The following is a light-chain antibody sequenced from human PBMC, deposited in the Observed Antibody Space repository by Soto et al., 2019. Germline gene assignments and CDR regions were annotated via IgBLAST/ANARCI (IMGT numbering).Light chain of an antibody. V-gene: IGLV2-8*01. CDR1: SSYVGGYNY. CDR3: TSYAGSHTYV. J-gene: IGLJ1*01. CDR2: EVT. Sequence: QSVLTQPPSASGSPGESVTISCTGTSSYVGGYNYVSWYRQHPGKAPKLIIYEVTKRPSGVPDRFSASESGNTASLTVSGLQAEDEADYYCTSYAGSHTYVFGTGTKVTVL.